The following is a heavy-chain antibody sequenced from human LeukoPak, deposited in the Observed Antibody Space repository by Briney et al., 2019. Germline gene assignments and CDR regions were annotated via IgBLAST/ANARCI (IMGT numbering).Heavy chain of an antibody. CDR3: ALLGATITGADYYYYMDV. Sequence: ASVKASCKASGYTFTGYYMHWVRQAPGQGLEWMGWINPNSGGTNYAQKFQGRVTMTRDTSISTAYMELSRLRSDDTAVYYCALLGATITGADYYYYMDVWGKGTTVTVSS. D-gene: IGHD5-12*01. V-gene: IGHV1-2*02. CDR1: GYTFTGYY. CDR2: INPNSGGT. J-gene: IGHJ6*03.